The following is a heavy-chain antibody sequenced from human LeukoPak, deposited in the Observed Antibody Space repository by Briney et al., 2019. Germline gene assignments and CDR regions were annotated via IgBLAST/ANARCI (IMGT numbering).Heavy chain of an antibody. Sequence: GGTLRLSCAASGFTFSSYGMSWVRQAPGKGLEWVSAISGSGGSTYYADSVKGRFIISRDNAKNTLYLQMNNLRAEDTAVYYCACKRWLQSSFDYWGQGTLVTVSS. CDR3: ACKRWLQSSFDY. V-gene: IGHV3-23*01. D-gene: IGHD5-24*01. CDR1: GFTFSSYG. CDR2: ISGSGGST. J-gene: IGHJ4*02.